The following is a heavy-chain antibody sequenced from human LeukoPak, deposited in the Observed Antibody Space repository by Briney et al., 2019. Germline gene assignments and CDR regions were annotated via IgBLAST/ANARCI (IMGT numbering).Heavy chain of an antibody. Sequence: GGSLRLSCAASGFIFSSYAMSWVRQAPGKGLEWVSAISGSGGSTYYADSVKGRFTISRDSSKNTLYLQMNSLRVEDTAIYYCAKVRGVGGFGIADYYYMDVWGKGTTVTVSS. V-gene: IGHV3-23*01. CDR2: ISGSGGST. J-gene: IGHJ6*03. CDR3: AKVRGVGGFGIADYYYMDV. CDR1: GFIFSSYA. D-gene: IGHD6-13*01.